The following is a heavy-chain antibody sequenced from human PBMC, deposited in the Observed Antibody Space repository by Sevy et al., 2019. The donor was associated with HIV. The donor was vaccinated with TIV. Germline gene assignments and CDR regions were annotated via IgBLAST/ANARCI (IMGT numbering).Heavy chain of an antibody. J-gene: IGHJ4*02. D-gene: IGHD2-8*01. CDR2: LSFGCGEI. CDR3: AREGCTKPHDY. V-gene: IGHV3-23*01. CDR1: GFTFSKYS. Sequence: GGSLRLSCVASGFTFSKYSMSWVRQPPGKGLEWVSTLSFGCGEINYADYVKGRFTISRDNSKSSVYLQMNNLRAEDTAGYYCAREGCTKPHDYWGQGTLVTVSS.